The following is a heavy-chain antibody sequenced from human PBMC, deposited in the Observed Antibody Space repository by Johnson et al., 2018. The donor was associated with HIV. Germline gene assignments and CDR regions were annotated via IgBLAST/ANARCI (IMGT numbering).Heavy chain of an antibody. Sequence: VQLVESGGGLIQPGGSLRLSCAASGFTVNSNYMSWVRQAPGKGLEWVSVIYSSGSTYYTDSVKGRFTTSRDNSKNTVYLKMNSLRAEDTAVYYCAKDLSIAARPASFDIWGQGTMVTVSS. J-gene: IGHJ3*02. V-gene: IGHV3-53*01. CDR2: IYSSGST. CDR1: GFTVNSNY. D-gene: IGHD6-6*01. CDR3: AKDLSIAARPASFDI.